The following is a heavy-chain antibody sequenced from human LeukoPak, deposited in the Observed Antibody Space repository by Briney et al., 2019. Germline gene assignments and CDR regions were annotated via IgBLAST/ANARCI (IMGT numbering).Heavy chain of an antibody. J-gene: IGHJ4*02. CDR3: ATFYSSRHYYFDY. CDR2: IIPIFGTA. V-gene: IGHV1-69*05. Sequence: KISCKGSGYSFTTFWIGWVRQMPGKGLEWMGGIIPIFGTANYAQKFQGRVTITTDESTSTAYMELSSLRSEDTAVYYCATFYSSRHYYFDYWGQGTLVTVSS. D-gene: IGHD6-13*01. CDR1: GYSFTTFW.